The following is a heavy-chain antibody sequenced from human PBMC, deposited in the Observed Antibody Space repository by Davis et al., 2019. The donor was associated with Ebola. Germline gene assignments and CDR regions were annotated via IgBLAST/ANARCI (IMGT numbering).Heavy chain of an antibody. CDR2: IWFDGRNA. CDR1: GLTFNRYG. CDR3: AKDPGGHTTESDY. D-gene: IGHD2/OR15-2a*01. J-gene: IGHJ4*02. Sequence: GESLKISCAVSGLTFNRYGMHWVRQTPGKGLEWVAFIWFDGRNAHYIDSVRGRFTISRDNSKNTLYLQMNSLRPEDTAVYYCAKDPGGHTTESDYWGQGTLVTVSS. V-gene: IGHV3-30*02.